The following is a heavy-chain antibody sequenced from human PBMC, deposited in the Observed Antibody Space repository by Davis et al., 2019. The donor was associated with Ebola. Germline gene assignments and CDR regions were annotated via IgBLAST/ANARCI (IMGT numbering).Heavy chain of an antibody. Sequence: GESLKISCAASGFTFSDYYMSWIRQAPGKGLEWVSYISTGSSTIYYADSVKGRFTISRDNAKNSLYLQMNSLRDEDTAVYYCARDGGRHYYYYYGMDVWGQGTTVTVSS. CDR1: GFTFSDYY. J-gene: IGHJ6*02. V-gene: IGHV3-11*04. CDR3: ARDGGRHYYYYYGMDV. D-gene: IGHD3-16*01. CDR2: ISTGSSTI.